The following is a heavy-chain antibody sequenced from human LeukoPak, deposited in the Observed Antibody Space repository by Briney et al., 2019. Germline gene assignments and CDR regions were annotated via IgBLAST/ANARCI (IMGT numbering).Heavy chain of an antibody. CDR2: INHSGST. Sequence: SETLSLTCAVYGGSFSGYYWSWIRQPPGKGLEWIGEINHSGSTNYNPSLKSRVTISVDTSKNQFSLKLSSVTAADTAVYYCVRGRVTIFGVAIDYFDYWGQGTLVTVSS. V-gene: IGHV4-34*01. J-gene: IGHJ4*02. D-gene: IGHD3-3*01. CDR1: GGSFSGYY. CDR3: VRGRVTIFGVAIDYFDY.